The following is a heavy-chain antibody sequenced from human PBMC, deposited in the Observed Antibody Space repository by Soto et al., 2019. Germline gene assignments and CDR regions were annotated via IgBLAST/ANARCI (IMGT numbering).Heavy chain of an antibody. CDR3: ARRHLAVAVSPWFDP. V-gene: IGHV2-26*01. D-gene: IGHD6-19*01. CDR1: GLSITDSEMG. J-gene: IGHJ5*02. Sequence: QVTLKESGPVLVKPTETLTLRCTVSGLSITDSEMGVSWIRQPPGQPLEWLAHIDSSGEKSYRTFLKSRPAISKDPSKSQIVLTMTNMDPADTATYYCARRHLAVAVSPWFDPWGQGIPVTVSS. CDR2: IDSSGEK.